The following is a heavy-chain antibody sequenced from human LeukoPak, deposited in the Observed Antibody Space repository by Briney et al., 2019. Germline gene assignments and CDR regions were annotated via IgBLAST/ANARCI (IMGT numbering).Heavy chain of an antibody. D-gene: IGHD3-10*01. CDR2: ISYDGSNK. J-gene: IGHJ4*02. CDR1: GLTFSSYG. Sequence: GGSLRLSCAASGLTFSSYGMHWVRQAPGKGLEWVAVISYDGSNKYYADSVKGRFTISRDNSKNTLYLQMNSLRAEDTAVYYCAKPLFETYYYGSGYDYWGQGTLVTVSS. V-gene: IGHV3-30*18. CDR3: AKPLFETYYYGSGYDY.